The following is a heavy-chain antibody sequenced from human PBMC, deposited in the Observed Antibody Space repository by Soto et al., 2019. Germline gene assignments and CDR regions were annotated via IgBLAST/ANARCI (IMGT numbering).Heavy chain of an antibody. CDR1: GGSISSGGYY. V-gene: IGHV4-31*03. Sequence: QVQLQESGPGLVKPSQTLSLTCTVSGGSISSGGYYWSWIRQHPGKGLEWIGYIYYSGSTYYNPSLKSRVTISVDPSKNQFSLKLSSVTAADTAVYYCARDHCSGGSCYFDYWGQGTLVTVSS. CDR2: IYYSGST. CDR3: ARDHCSGGSCYFDY. J-gene: IGHJ4*02. D-gene: IGHD2-15*01.